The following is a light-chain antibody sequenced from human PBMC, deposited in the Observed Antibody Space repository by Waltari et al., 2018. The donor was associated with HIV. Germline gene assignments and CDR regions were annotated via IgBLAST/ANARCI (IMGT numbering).Light chain of an antibody. V-gene: IGLV2-14*01. Sequence: QSALTQPASVSGSPGQSITISCTGTSSDVASYNYVSWYQQPPGKAPKLMIYEVSKRPSGVSNRFSGSKSGNTASLTISGLQAEDEADYYCSSYTSSTTLLVFGTGTKVTVL. CDR3: SSYTSSTTLLV. J-gene: IGLJ1*01. CDR2: EVS. CDR1: SSDVASYNY.